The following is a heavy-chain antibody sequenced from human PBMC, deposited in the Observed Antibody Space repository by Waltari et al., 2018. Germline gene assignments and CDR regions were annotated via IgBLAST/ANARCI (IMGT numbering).Heavy chain of an antibody. J-gene: IGHJ5*02. D-gene: IGHD1-26*01. Sequence: QVQLQESGPGLVKPSQTLSLTCTVSGGSISSVDYYWSWIRQPPGKGLEWIGYVYYSGSTYYNPSLMSRLTISVDTSKNQFSLKLSSVTAADTAIYYCVRERRLLIGSFPGWFDPWGQGTLVTVSS. CDR2: VYYSGST. CDR3: VRERRLLIGSFPGWFDP. CDR1: GGSISSVDYY. V-gene: IGHV4-30-4*08.